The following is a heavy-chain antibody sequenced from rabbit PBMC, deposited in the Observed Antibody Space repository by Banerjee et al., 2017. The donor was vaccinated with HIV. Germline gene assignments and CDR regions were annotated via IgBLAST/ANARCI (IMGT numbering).Heavy chain of an antibody. CDR1: GFSFSNNYY. D-gene: IGHD2-1*01. CDR2: IFVGGSDRT. Sequence: QSLEESGGDLVKPGASLTLTCTASGFSFSNNYYMCWVRQAPGKGLEWIACIFVGGSDRTYYASWAKGRFAISKTSSTTVTLQMTGLTAADTATYFCAKDRRYSYDDYGDYYGMDLWGQGTLVTVS. CDR3: AKDRRYSYDDYGDYYGMDL. J-gene: IGHJ6*01. V-gene: IGHV1S40*01.